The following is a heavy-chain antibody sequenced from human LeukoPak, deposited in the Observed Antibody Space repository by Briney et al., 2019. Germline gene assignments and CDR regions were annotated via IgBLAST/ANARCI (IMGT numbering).Heavy chain of an antibody. CDR1: GVAISRYE. CDR2: IYYNGST. J-gene: IGHJ4*02. Sequence: SETLSLTCTVSGVAISRYEWNWIRQPPGKGLEWIGYIYYNGSTNYNPSLKSRVTISVGTSKNQFSLKLSSVTAADTAVYYCARDQDSSCYFLYWWDQGTLVTVSS. V-gene: IGHV4-59*01. CDR3: ARDQDSSCYFLYW. D-gene: IGHD3-22*01.